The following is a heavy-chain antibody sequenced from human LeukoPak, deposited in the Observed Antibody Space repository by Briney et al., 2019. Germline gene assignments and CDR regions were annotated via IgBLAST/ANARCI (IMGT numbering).Heavy chain of an antibody. D-gene: IGHD1-26*01. J-gene: IGHJ3*02. CDR3: AKLDSIYHQWEPRDRDAFDI. CDR2: ISGSGGST. Sequence: GGSLRLSCAASGFTFSSYAMSWVRQAPGKGLEWVSAISGSGGSTYYADSVKGRFTISRDNSKNTLYLQMNSLRAEDTAVYYCAKLDSIYHQWEPRDRDAFDIWGQGTMVTVSS. CDR1: GFTFSSYA. V-gene: IGHV3-23*01.